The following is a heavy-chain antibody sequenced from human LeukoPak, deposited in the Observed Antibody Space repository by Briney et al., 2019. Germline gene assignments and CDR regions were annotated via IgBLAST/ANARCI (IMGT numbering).Heavy chain of an antibody. CDR1: GFTFSSYA. CDR3: AKDPYSSSCRYYFDY. J-gene: IGHJ4*02. D-gene: IGHD6-13*01. V-gene: IGHV3-23*01. Sequence: GGSLRLSCAASGFTFSSYAMSWVRQAPGKGLEWVSAISGSGGSTYYADSVKGRFTISRDNSKNTLYLQMNSLRAEDTAVYYCAKDPYSSSCRYYFDYWGQGTLVTVSS. CDR2: ISGSGGST.